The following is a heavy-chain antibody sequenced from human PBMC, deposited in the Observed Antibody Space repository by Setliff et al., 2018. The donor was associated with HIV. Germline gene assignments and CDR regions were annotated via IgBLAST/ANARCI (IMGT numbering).Heavy chain of an antibody. V-gene: IGHV3-23*01. CDR3: ARHELVGYYYSIDY. CDR1: GFIFSSYA. J-gene: IGHJ4*02. D-gene: IGHD3-22*01. CDR2: LSGSGGSP. Sequence: GGSLRLSCAASGFIFSSYAMGWVRQAPGKGLEWVSTLSGSGGSPFYADSVKGRFTVSRDNAKNSLYPHINSLRAEDTAVYYCARHELVGYYYSIDYWGQGTLVTVSS.